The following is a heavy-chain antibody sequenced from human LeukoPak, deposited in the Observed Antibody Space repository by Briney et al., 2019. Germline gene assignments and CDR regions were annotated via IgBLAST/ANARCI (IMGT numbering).Heavy chain of an antibody. Sequence: PGGSLRLSCAVSGFPFSTFWMSWVRQAPGKGLEWVSYISSSGSTIYYADSVKGRFTISRDNAKNSLYLQMNSLRAEDTAVYYCARGPYASGTYGRRGWVHYMDVWGKGTTVTISS. D-gene: IGHD3-10*01. CDR1: GFPFSTFW. V-gene: IGHV3-48*04. J-gene: IGHJ6*03. CDR2: ISSSGSTI. CDR3: ARGPYASGTYGRRGWVHYMDV.